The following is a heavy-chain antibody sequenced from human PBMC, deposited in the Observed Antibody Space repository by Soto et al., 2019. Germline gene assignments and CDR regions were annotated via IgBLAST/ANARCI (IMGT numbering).Heavy chain of an antibody. D-gene: IGHD6-13*01. V-gene: IGHV4-34*01. CDR3: ATMRGAAAGWQAFDI. CDR1: GGSFSGYY. Sequence: PSETLSLTCAVYGGSFSGYYWSWIRQPPGKGLEWIGEINHSGSTNYNPSLKSRVTISVDTSKNQFSLKLSSVTAADTAVYYCATMRGAAAGWQAFDIWGQGTMVTVSS. J-gene: IGHJ3*02. CDR2: INHSGST.